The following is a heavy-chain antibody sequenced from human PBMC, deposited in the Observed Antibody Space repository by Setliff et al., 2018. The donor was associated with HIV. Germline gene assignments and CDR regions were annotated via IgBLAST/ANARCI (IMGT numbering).Heavy chain of an antibody. Sequence: SETLSLTCTVSTDSLSSSTNHWGWIRQPPGKGLEWIGNINCGGAPYYNPSLKSRVTISIDTSKSQFSLKLTSVTAADTAVYFCARDPHYFDTSGYYSYFYFDYWGHGTLVTVSS. V-gene: IGHV4-39*07. CDR2: INCGGAP. CDR1: TDSLSSSTNH. J-gene: IGHJ4*01. D-gene: IGHD3-22*01. CDR3: ARDPHYFDTSGYYSYFYFDY.